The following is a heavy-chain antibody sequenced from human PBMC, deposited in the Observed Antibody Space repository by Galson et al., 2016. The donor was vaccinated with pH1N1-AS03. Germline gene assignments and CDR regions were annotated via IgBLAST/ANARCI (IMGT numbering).Heavy chain of an antibody. CDR3: AKDKGLGGGSCYQY. V-gene: IGHV3-23*01. D-gene: IGHD2-15*01. CDR1: GFTFSTYW. CDR2: ISGSGNNT. J-gene: IGHJ4*02. Sequence: LRLSCAASGFTFSTYWMSWDRQAPGKGLEWVSAISGSGNNTYYGDSVKGRLTISRDNSKNMLYLQMNSLRAEDTAVYYCAKDKGLGGGSCYQYWGQGTLVTVSS.